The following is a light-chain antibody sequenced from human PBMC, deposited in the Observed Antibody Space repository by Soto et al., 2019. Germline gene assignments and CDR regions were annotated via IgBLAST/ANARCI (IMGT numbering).Light chain of an antibody. CDR1: SSDVGGYNY. CDR3: RSYTSSSTHV. J-gene: IGLJ2*01. CDR2: YVS. Sequence: QSALTQPASVSGSPGQSITISCTGTSSDVGGYNYVSWYQQHPGKAPKLMIYYVSNRPSGVSNRFSGTKSSNTASLTISGLQAEDQAHYYCRSYTSSSTHVFGGGTKQTVL. V-gene: IGLV2-14*01.